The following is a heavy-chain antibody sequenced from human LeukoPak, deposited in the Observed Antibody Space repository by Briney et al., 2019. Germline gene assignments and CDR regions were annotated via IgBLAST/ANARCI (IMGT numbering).Heavy chain of an antibody. CDR3: ANLGSSYGLAVDY. CDR2: ISYDGSNK. Sequence: GGSLRLSCAASGFTFSSYAMHWVRQAPGKGLEWVAVISYDGSNKYYADSVKGRFTISKDNAKNSLYLQMNSLRAEDTALYYCANLGSSYGLAVDYWGQGTLVTVSS. CDR1: GFTFSSYA. V-gene: IGHV3-30-3*01. J-gene: IGHJ4*02. D-gene: IGHD5-18*01.